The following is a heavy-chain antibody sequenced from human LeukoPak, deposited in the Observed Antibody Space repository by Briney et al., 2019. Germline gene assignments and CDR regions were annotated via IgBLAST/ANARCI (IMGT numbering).Heavy chain of an antibody. CDR2: IYYSGYT. D-gene: IGHD4-11*01. CDR3: ARGTSNFCWYYAY. Sequence: SETLSLTCTVSGGSISGYYWSWMRQPPRKGLEWIGHIYYSGYTNFNPSLKSRVTISVDTPKNQFSLKLSSVTAADTAVYYCARGTSNFCWYYAYWGQGILVTVSS. CDR1: GGSISGYY. V-gene: IGHV4-59*08. J-gene: IGHJ4*02.